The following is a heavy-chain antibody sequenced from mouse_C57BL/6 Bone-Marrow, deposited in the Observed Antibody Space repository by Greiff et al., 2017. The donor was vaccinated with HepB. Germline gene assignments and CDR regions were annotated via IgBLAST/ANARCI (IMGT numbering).Heavy chain of an antibody. J-gene: IGHJ3*01. CDR2: IYPGDGDT. Sequence: QVQLQQSGAELVKPGASVKISCKASGYAFSSYWMNWVKQRPGKGLEWIGPIYPGDGDTNYNGKFKGKAILTADISSSTAYMQLSSLTSEDSAVYFCARSGDYGSSTFAYWGQGTLVTVSA. V-gene: IGHV1-80*01. CDR3: ARSGDYGSSTFAY. CDR1: GYAFSSYW. D-gene: IGHD1-1*01.